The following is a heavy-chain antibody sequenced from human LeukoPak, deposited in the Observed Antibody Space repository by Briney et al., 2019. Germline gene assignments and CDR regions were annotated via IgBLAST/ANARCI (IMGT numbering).Heavy chain of an antibody. J-gene: IGHJ4*02. CDR2: IYSGGST. V-gene: IGHV3-53*04. CDR3: ARDPGTTVDY. D-gene: IGHD1-1*01. CDR1: GFTVSSNY. Sequence: GGSLRLSCAASGFTVSSNYMSWVRQAPGKGLEWVSVIYSGGSTYYADSVKGRFTIPRHNSKNTLYLQMNSLRAEDTAVYYCARDPGTTVDYWGQGTLVTVSS.